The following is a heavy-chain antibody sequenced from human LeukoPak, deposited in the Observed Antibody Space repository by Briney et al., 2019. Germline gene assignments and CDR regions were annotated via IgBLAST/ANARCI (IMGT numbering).Heavy chain of an antibody. CDR1: RFTFSISA. CDR3: ARARAPAPRITSFDI. V-gene: IGHV3-30*04. D-gene: IGHD2/OR15-2a*01. J-gene: IGHJ3*02. Sequence: GGSLRPSFPATRFTFSISAIYWVRQAPGKGLGWVAVLAFDGTNAYYAYSVKGRFTISRDNSTSALYLQMNSLRADDTAVYYCARARAPAPRITSFDIWGQGTMVTVSS. CDR2: LAFDGTNA.